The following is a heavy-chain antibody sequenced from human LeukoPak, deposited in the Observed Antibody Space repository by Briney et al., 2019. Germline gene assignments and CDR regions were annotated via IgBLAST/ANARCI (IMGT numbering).Heavy chain of an antibody. J-gene: IGHJ6*03. CDR1: GFTFSSYA. CDR2: ISGSGGST. Sequence: GGSPRLSCAASGFTFSSYAMSWVRQAPGKGLERVSAISGSGGSTYYADSVKGRFTISRDNSKNTLYLQMNSLRAEDTAVYYCGSLPVYYYYYMDVWGKGTTVTVSS. D-gene: IGHD3-16*01. CDR3: GSLPVYYYYYMDV. V-gene: IGHV3-23*01.